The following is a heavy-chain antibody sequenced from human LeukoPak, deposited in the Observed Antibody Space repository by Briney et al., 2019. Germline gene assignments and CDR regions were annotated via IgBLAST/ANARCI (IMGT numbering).Heavy chain of an antibody. CDR1: GFTFSTYG. D-gene: IGHD3-10*01. J-gene: IGHJ4*02. CDR3: AKVGEAYYYGSGSYPDY. V-gene: IGHV3-30*18. Sequence: GGSLRLSCAASGFTFSTYGMHWVRQAPGKGVEWVAVISYDGSTKYYTDSVKGRFTISRDNSKNTLYLQMNSLRAEDTAVYYCAKVGEAYYYGSGSYPDYWGQGTLVTVSS. CDR2: ISYDGSTK.